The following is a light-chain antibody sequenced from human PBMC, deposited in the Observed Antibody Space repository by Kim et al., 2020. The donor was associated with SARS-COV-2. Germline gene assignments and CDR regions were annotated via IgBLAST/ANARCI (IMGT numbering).Light chain of an antibody. J-gene: IGKJ2*01. Sequence: QLTQSPSTLPASVGDTVTITCRASQNINSWLAWYQQKPGKAPKFLIYDASDLRSGVPPRFRGRGSGTQFTLTISGLQPEDFATYYCQQYNSYSYSFGQGTKLEIK. CDR3: QQYNSYSYS. CDR2: DAS. CDR1: QNINSW. V-gene: IGKV1-5*01.